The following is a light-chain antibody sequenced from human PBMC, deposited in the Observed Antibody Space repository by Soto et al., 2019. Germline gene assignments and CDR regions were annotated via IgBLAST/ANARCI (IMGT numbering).Light chain of an antibody. CDR1: SGDVGSYNL. CDR3: CSYAGSVV. J-gene: IGLJ2*01. CDR2: EVS. Sequence: QSALTQPASVSGSPGQSITISCTGTSGDVGSYNLVSWYQQHPGKAPKLMIYEVSKRPSGVSNRFSGSKSGNTASLTISGIQAEDEADYYCCSYAGSVVFGGGTKLTVL. V-gene: IGLV2-23*02.